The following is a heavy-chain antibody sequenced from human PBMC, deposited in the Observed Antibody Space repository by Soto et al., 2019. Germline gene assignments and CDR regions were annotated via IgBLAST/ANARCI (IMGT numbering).Heavy chain of an antibody. V-gene: IGHV5-51*01. CDR1: GYSFTSYW. CDR3: ARACGSSDDSSGCRTGGLTKDY. CDR2: IYPGDSDT. Sequence: GESLKISCKGSGYSFTSYWIGWVRQMPGKGLEWVGIIYPGDSDTRYSPSLQGQVTISADKSISTAYLQWSSLKASDAAMYYCARACGSSDDSSGCRTGGLTKDYWGQGPRVTVSS. D-gene: IGHD3-22*01. J-gene: IGHJ4*02.